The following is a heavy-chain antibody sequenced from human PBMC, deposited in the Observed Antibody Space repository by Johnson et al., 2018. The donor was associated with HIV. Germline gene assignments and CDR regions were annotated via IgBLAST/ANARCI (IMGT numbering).Heavy chain of an antibody. CDR3: AKSSRVSTTFDAFDI. V-gene: IGHV3-7*03. D-gene: IGHD5/OR15-5a*01. J-gene: IGHJ3*02. CDR2: IKEDGSER. Sequence: VQLVESGGGLVQPGGSLRLSCAASGFTFSSYWMSWVRQAPGKGLEWVANIKEDGSERYYVDSVRGRFTISRDNAQNSLFLQMNSLRAEDTTVYYCAKSSRVSTTFDAFDIWGQGTMVTVSS. CDR1: GFTFSSYW.